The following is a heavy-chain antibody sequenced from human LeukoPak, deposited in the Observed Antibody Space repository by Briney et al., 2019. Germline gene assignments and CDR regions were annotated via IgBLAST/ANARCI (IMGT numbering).Heavy chain of an antibody. Sequence: SETLSLTCTVSGGSISSYYWSWIRQPPGKGLEWIGYIYYSGSTNYNPSLKSRVTISVDTSKNQFSLKLSSVTAADTAVYYCARFLVGPRGFDYWGQGTLVTVSS. CDR1: GGSISSYY. CDR3: ARFLVGPRGFDY. J-gene: IGHJ4*02. D-gene: IGHD1-26*01. V-gene: IGHV4-59*01. CDR2: IYYSGST.